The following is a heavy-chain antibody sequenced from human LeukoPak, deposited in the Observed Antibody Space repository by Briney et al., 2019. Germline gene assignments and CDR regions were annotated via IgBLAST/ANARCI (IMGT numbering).Heavy chain of an antibody. J-gene: IGHJ4*02. CDR3: ARAPYGDYFDY. D-gene: IGHD4-17*01. CDR2: INHSGST. Sequence: SETLSLTCAVYGGSFSGYYWSWIRQPPGKGLEWIGEINHSGSTNYNPSLKSRVTISVDTSKNQFSLKLSSVTAADTAVYCCARAPYGDYFDYWGQGTLVTVSS. CDR1: GGSFSGYY. V-gene: IGHV4-34*01.